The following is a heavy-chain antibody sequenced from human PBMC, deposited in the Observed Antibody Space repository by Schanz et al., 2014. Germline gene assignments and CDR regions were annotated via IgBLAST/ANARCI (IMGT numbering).Heavy chain of an antibody. D-gene: IGHD3-10*01. J-gene: IGHJ6*03. CDR3: ARVSMEFERGKSYYCYMDV. V-gene: IGHV1-8*01. CDR2: MNPNSGDT. CDR1: GYNITSND. Sequence: QVHLVQSGAEVKKPGASVKVSCKASGYNITSNDVTWVRQATGQGLEWMGWMNPNSGDTGYPRKFQDRVTMTRNTSISTAYMELNSLTSEDTAVYYCARVSMEFERGKSYYCYMDVWGKGTTVNVSS.